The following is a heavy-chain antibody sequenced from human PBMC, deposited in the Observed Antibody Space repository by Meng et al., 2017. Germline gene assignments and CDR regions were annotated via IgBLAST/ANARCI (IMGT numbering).Heavy chain of an antibody. D-gene: IGHD3-22*01. CDR1: GGTFSSYA. Sequence: QGQLVQSGAEVKKPGSSVKVSCKASGGTFSSYAISWVRQAPGQGLEWMGRINPNSGGTNYAQKFQGRVTMTRDTSISTAYMELSRLRSDDTAVYYCARALIVVANWFDPWGQGTLVTVSS. CDR2: INPNSGGT. J-gene: IGHJ5*02. CDR3: ARALIVVANWFDP. V-gene: IGHV1-2*06.